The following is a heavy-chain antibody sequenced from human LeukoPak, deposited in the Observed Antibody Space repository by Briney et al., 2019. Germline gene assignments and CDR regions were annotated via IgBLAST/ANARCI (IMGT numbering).Heavy chain of an antibody. CDR1: GDSISNSGYY. J-gene: IGHJ4*02. CDR3: ARKKLVARGYFDF. D-gene: IGHD6-13*01. V-gene: IGHV4-39*01. CDR2: INHSGTT. Sequence: PSETLSLTCTVSGDSISNSGYYWDWIHQSPGKGLEWIGSINHSGTTYYEPSLKSRVTISVGASKNQFSLKLSSVTAADTTIYYCARKKLVARGYFDFWGRGIPVTVSS.